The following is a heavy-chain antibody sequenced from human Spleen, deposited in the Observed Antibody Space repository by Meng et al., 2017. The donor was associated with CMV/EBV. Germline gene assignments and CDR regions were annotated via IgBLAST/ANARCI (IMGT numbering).Heavy chain of an antibody. CDR2: MSYSGGT. D-gene: IGHD3-10*01. CDR3: ALTMDNWFDP. CDR1: GGSISSSRYY. Sequence: SETLSLTCTVSGGSISSSRYYWGWIRQPPGKGLEWIGTMSYSGGTYYNPSLKSRVIISGDTSKNHFSLKLSSVTAADTAVYYCALTMDNWFDPWGQGTPVTVSS. V-gene: IGHV4-39*07. J-gene: IGHJ5*02.